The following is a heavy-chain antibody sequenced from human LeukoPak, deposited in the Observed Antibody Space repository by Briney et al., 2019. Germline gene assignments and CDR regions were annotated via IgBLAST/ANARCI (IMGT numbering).Heavy chain of an antibody. CDR1: GFTFSSYA. Sequence: GGSLRLSCAASGFTFSSYAMHWVRQAPGKGLEWVAVISYDGSNKYYADSVKGRFTISRDNAKNSLYLQMNSLRAEDTAVYYCARIYDFPYYYMDVWGKGTTVTVSS. D-gene: IGHD3-3*01. V-gene: IGHV3-30-3*01. J-gene: IGHJ6*03. CDR2: ISYDGSNK. CDR3: ARIYDFPYYYMDV.